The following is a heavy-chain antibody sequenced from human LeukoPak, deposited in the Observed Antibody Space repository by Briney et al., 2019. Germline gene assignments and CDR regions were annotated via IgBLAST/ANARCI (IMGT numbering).Heavy chain of an antibody. CDR1: GFTFSSYW. J-gene: IGHJ5*02. CDR3: ARDTGYSSSWFDP. D-gene: IGHD6-13*01. V-gene: IGHV3-7*01. CDR2: IKQDGSEK. Sequence: GGSLRLSCAASGFTFSSYWMSWVRQAPGKGLEWVANIKQDGSEKYYVDSVKGRITISRDNAKNSLYLQMNSLRAEDTAVYYCARDTGYSSSWFDPWGQGTLVTVSS.